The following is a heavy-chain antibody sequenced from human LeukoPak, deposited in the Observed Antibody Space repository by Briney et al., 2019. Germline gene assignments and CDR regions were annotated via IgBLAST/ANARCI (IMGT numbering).Heavy chain of an antibody. CDR3: ASLADCSSTSCYTARGSP. CDR2: INPNSGGT. Sequence: ASVKVSCKASGYTFTGYYMHWVRQAPGQGLEWMGWINPNSGGTNYAQKFQGRVTMTRDTSISTAYMELSRLRSDDTAVYYCASLADCSSTSCYTARGSPWGQGTLVTVSS. J-gene: IGHJ4*02. CDR1: GYTFTGYY. V-gene: IGHV1-2*02. D-gene: IGHD2-2*02.